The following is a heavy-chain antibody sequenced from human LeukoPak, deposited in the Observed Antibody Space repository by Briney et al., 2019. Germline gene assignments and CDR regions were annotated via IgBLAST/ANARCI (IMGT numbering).Heavy chain of an antibody. CDR3: AKGMVVAATLGSYFDY. Sequence: PGGSLRLSCAASGFTFSSYGMHWVRQAPGKGLEWVAVISYDGSNKYYADSVKGRFTISRDSSKNTLYLQMNSLRAEDTAVYYCAKGMVVAATLGSYFDYWGQGTLVTVSS. V-gene: IGHV3-30*18. CDR1: GFTFSSYG. J-gene: IGHJ4*02. D-gene: IGHD2-15*01. CDR2: ISYDGSNK.